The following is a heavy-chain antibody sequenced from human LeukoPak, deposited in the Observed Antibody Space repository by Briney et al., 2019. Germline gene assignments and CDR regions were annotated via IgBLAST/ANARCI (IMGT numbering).Heavy chain of an antibody. V-gene: IGHV3-53*01. CDR3: AALARDY. CDR1: GFIVSSTY. Sequence: GESLKISCAVSGFIVSSTYMTWVRQAPGKGLERVSVIHNDGSTYHADSVKGRFTISRDNSKNTLYLQMNSLRVEDTAAYYCAALARDYWGQGTLVTVSP. D-gene: IGHD3-3*02. CDR2: IHNDGST. J-gene: IGHJ4*02.